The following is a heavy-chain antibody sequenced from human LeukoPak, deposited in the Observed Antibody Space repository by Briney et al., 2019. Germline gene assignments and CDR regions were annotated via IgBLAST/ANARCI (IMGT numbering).Heavy chain of an antibody. CDR2: ISSSGNAI. J-gene: IGHJ4*02. V-gene: IGHV3-48*04. CDR1: GFSFSTYS. CDR3: AINGFSSGWYEPYYFDN. D-gene: IGHD6-19*01. Sequence: GGSLRLSCAASGFSFSTYSMSWFRQAPGKGLEWVSYISSSGNAIYYADSVKGRFTISRDNAKNSLYLQMNSLRAEDTAVYYCAINGFSSGWYEPYYFDNWGQGALVTVSS.